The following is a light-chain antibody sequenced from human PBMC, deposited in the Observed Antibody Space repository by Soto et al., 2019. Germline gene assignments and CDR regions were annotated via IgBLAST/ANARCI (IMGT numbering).Light chain of an antibody. J-gene: IGKJ4*01. V-gene: IGKV3-15*01. Sequence: ELGVIPTPATLAGSQGESANRSCRSSQSVSTKLAYNKHKPGQAPRHLRYGASTKATGIPARFSGSGSGTAFTVIYSCLQYEILVVCNRRQWYNSCLTFGGVTDVSIK. CDR3: RQWYNSCLT. CDR2: GAS. CDR1: QSVSTK.